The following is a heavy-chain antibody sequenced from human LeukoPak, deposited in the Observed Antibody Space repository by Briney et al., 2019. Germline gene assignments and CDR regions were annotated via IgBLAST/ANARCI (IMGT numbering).Heavy chain of an antibody. CDR2: IHPHGIF. D-gene: IGHD5-24*01. Sequence: SETLSLTCDLSGGSCDDYYCSWIRQPPGKGLEWIGEIHPHGIFYYNSSLMSRVTISIDTSKTQFSPRLTSVTAADTAFYYCSRGRDRSKAGDHWGPGSLVTVSS. J-gene: IGHJ4*02. V-gene: IGHV4-34*01. CDR1: GGSCDDYY. CDR3: SRGRDRSKAGDH.